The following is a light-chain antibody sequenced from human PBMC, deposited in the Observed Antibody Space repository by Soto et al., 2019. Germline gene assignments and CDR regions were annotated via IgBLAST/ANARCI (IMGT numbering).Light chain of an antibody. J-gene: IGLJ2*01. Sequence: QSALTQPASVSGSPGQSITISCTGTSGDVGGYYYVSWYQQLPGKAPKLMISEVSNRPSGVSNRFSGSKSGTSASLAISGLQAEDEADYYCQSFDKYLSAVVFGGGTKLTVL. CDR2: EVS. V-gene: IGLV2-14*01. CDR1: SGDVGGYYY. CDR3: QSFDKYLSAVV.